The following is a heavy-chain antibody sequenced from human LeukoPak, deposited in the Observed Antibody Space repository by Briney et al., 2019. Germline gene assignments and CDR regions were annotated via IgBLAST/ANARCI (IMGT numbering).Heavy chain of an antibody. Sequence: SETLSLTCTVSGGSISNYYWSLMRQPPGKGLEWIGYVSYSGTTNYNPSLKSRVTISLDASKNQVSLNLTSVSAADTAIYYCARDSYGSGAYYGMDVWGQGTTVTVSS. J-gene: IGHJ6*02. CDR1: GGSISNYY. CDR3: ARDSYGSGAYYGMDV. CDR2: VSYSGTT. D-gene: IGHD3-10*01. V-gene: IGHV4-59*01.